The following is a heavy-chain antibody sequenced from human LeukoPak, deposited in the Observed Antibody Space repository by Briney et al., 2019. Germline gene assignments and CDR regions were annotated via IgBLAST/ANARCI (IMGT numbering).Heavy chain of an antibody. CDR1: DGSISSYY. CDR3: TRVSLPNHCSSTSCYVDNWFDP. CDR2: IYYSGST. D-gene: IGHD2-2*01. V-gene: IGHV4-59*01. Sequence: SETLSLTCTVSDGSISSYYWSWIRQPPGKGLEWIGYIYYSGSTNYNLSLKSRVTISVDTSKNQFSLKLSSVTAADTAVYYCTRVSLPNHCSSTSCYVDNWFDPWGQGTLVTVSS. J-gene: IGHJ5*02.